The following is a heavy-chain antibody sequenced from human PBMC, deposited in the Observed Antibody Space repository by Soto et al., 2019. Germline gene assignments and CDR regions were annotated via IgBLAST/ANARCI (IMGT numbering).Heavy chain of an antibody. CDR2: IYYGGST. Sequence: SETLSLTCTVSGGSISSYYWSWIRQPPGKGLEWIGYIYYGGSTNYNPSLKSRVTISVDTSKNQFSLKLSSVTAADTAVYYCARDHWMATTVFDPWGQGTLVTVS. CDR3: ARDHWMATTVFDP. CDR1: GGSISSYY. J-gene: IGHJ5*02. V-gene: IGHV4-59*01. D-gene: IGHD1-1*01.